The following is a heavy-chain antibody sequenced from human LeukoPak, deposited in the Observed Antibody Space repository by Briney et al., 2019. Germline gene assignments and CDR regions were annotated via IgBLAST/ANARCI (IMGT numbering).Heavy chain of an antibody. CDR2: INPSGGST. V-gene: IGHV1-46*01. Sequence: ASVKVSCKASGYTFTSYYMHWVRQAPGQGLEWMGIINPSGGSTSYAQKFQGRVTMTRDMSTSTVYMELSSLRSEDTAVYYCARAGDVTYYYDSSGYYTHDYWGQGTLVTVSS. CDR3: ARAGDVTYYYDSSGYYTHDY. CDR1: GYTFTSYY. J-gene: IGHJ4*02. D-gene: IGHD3-22*01.